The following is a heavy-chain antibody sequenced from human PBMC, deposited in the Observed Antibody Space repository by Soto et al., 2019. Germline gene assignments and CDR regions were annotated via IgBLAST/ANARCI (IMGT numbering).Heavy chain of an antibody. D-gene: IGHD4-17*01. CDR2: ISYDGSNK. J-gene: IGHJ4*02. CDR3: ARVGRLHYFDY. V-gene: IGHV3-30-3*01. CDR1: GFTFSSYA. Sequence: QVQLVESGGGVVQPGRSLRLSCAASGFTFSSYAMHWVRQAPGKGLEWVAVISYDGSNKYYADSAKGRFTISRDNSKNTLYLQMNSLRAEDTAVYYCARVGRLHYFDYWGQGTLLTVSS.